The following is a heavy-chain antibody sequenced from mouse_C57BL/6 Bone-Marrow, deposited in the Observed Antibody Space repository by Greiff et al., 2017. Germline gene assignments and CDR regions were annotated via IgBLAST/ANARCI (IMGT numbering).Heavy chain of an antibody. Sequence: QVQLQQPGAELVKPGASVKMSCKASGYTFTSYWITWVKQRPGQGLEWIGDIYPGSGSTNYNEKFKSKATLTVDTSSSTAYMQLSSLTSEDSEVYCCARVRLRRGWFAYWGQGTLVTVSA. V-gene: IGHV1-55*01. CDR1: GYTFTSYW. CDR2: IYPGSGST. J-gene: IGHJ3*01. D-gene: IGHD2-4*01. CDR3: ARVRLRRGWFAY.